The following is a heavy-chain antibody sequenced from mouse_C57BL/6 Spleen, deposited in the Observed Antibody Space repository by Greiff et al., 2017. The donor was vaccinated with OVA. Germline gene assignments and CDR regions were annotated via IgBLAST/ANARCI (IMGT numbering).Heavy chain of an antibody. CDR3: AKAYYSNYEAMDY. CDR1: GFSFTSYG. CDR2: IWSGGST. V-gene: IGHV2-2*01. Sequence: VQLVESGPGLVQPSQSLSISCTASGFSFTSYGVHWVRQSPGKGLEWLGVIWSGGSTDYNAAFISRLSISKDNSKGQVFFKMNRLQADDTAIDYCAKAYYSNYEAMDYWGQGTSVTVSS. D-gene: IGHD2-5*01. J-gene: IGHJ4*01.